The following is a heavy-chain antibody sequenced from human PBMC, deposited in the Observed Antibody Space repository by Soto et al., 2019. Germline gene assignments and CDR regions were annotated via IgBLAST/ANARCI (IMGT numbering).Heavy chain of an antibody. Sequence: GSLRLSFAAPGFSFRSYAMQWVRQAPGKGLEWVAVISYDGSNKYYADSVKGRFTISRDNSKNTPYLQMNSLRAEDTAVYYCAREGPYYYGMDVWGQGTTVTVSS. CDR1: GFSFRSYA. CDR3: AREGPYYYGMDV. V-gene: IGHV3-30-3*01. J-gene: IGHJ6*02. CDR2: ISYDGSNK.